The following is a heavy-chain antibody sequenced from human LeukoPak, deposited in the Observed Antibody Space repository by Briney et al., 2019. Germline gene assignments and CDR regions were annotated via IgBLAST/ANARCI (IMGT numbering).Heavy chain of an antibody. CDR1: GFTSSSYA. D-gene: IGHD3-16*01. CDR3: AKDTSGAFTFDY. J-gene: IGHJ4*02. V-gene: IGHV3-23*01. CDR2: ISGSGGST. Sequence: GGSLRLSCAASGFTSSSYAMSWVRQAPGKGLEWVSAISGSGGSTYYADSVKGRFTISRDNSKNTLYLQMNSLRAEDTAVYYCAKDTSGAFTFDYWGQGTLVTVSS.